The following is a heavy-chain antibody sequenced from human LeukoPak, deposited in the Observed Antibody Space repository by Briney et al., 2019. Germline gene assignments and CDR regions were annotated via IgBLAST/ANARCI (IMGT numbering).Heavy chain of an antibody. CDR3: ARAPGVVYDAFDL. CDR2: IGTRTTDT. CDR1: GFTSSTYD. J-gene: IGHJ3*01. Sequence: GGSLRLSCAASGFTSSTYDMHWVRQAPGKGLERVSYIGTRTTDTYFADSVRGRFTISRDNAKNSLYLQMNSLRAEDTAVYYCARAPGVVYDAFDLWGQGTMVTVSS. V-gene: IGHV3-21*01. D-gene: IGHD2-15*01.